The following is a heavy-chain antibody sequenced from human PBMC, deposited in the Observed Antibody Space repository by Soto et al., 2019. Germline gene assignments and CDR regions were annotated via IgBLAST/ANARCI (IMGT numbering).Heavy chain of an antibody. CDR1: GVSISSNYY. Sequence: QVLLQESGPGLVQPSGTLSLSCVVSGVSISSNYYWGWVRQPPGKGLEWLGDISHIGSVNYNPSLKIRVPISMDKSQNQFPLKVNSVPAAATAVYYCARSFGWYAIDYWGQGTLVIVSS. CDR2: ISHIGSV. D-gene: IGHD6-19*01. CDR3: ARSFGWYAIDY. J-gene: IGHJ4*02. V-gene: IGHV4-4*02.